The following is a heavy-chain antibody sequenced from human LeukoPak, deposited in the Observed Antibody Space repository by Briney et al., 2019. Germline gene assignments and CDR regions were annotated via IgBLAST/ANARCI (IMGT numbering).Heavy chain of an antibody. CDR1: GFTFSSYA. Sequence: GGSLRLSCAASGFTFSSYAMSWVRQAPGKGLEWVSAISGSGGSTYYADSVKGRFTISRDNSKNTLYLQMNSLRAEDTAVYYCAKDQVITMVRGVNITGGFDYWGQGTLVTVSS. D-gene: IGHD3-10*01. J-gene: IGHJ4*02. CDR2: ISGSGGST. V-gene: IGHV3-23*01. CDR3: AKDQVITMVRGVNITGGFDY.